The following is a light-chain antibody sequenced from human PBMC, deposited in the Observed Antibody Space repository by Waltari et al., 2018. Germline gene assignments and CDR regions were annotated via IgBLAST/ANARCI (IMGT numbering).Light chain of an antibody. V-gene: IGKV4-1*01. Sequence: DIVMTQSPDSLAVSRGERATINCTSSQTISYSSNNKNYLAWYQKKPGQPPRLLISWASSRESGVPDRFSGSGSGTDFTLTISSLQVEDVAIYYCQQYYSVPLTFGQGTKVGIK. CDR3: QQYYSVPLT. J-gene: IGKJ1*01. CDR1: QTISYSSNNKNY. CDR2: WAS.